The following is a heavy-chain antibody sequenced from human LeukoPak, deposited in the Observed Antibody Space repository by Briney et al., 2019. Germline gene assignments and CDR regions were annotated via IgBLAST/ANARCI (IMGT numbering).Heavy chain of an antibody. Sequence: PSETLSLTCTVSGSSISSSSAYWGWIRQPPGKGLEWIGSIYYSKNTYYNPSLKSRVTISADTSKNQFSLTLGSVSATDTAVYYCESPRGFSYGYFDYWGQGTLVTVSS. CDR3: ESPRGFSYGYFDY. CDR2: IYYSKNT. J-gene: IGHJ4*02. V-gene: IGHV4-39*01. CDR1: GSSISSSSAY. D-gene: IGHD5-18*01.